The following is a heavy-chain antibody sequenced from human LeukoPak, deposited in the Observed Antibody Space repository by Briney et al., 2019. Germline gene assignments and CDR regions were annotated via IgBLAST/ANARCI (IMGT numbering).Heavy chain of an antibody. CDR2: ISYDGSNK. J-gene: IGHJ4*02. Sequence: GGSLRLSCAASGFTFSSYGMHWVRQAPGKGLEWVAVISYDGSNKYYADSVKGRFTISRDNSKNTLYLQMNSLRAEDTAVYYCAKIVPGYSYAYWGQGTLVTVS. CDR3: AKIVPGYSYAY. CDR1: GFTFSSYG. D-gene: IGHD5-18*01. V-gene: IGHV3-30*18.